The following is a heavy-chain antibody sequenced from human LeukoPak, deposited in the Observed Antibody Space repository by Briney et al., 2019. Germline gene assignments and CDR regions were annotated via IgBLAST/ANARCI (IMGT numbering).Heavy chain of an antibody. D-gene: IGHD2-2*01. J-gene: IGHJ4*02. CDR2: IYYSGST. V-gene: IGHV4-38-2*01. Sequence: SETLSLTCAVSGYPISSGYYWGWIRQPPGKGLEWIGSIYYSGSTYYNPSLKSRVTISVDTSKNHFSLKLSSVTAADTAVYYCARGGCSSTSCYSVWGQGTLVTVSS. CDR1: GYPISSGYY. CDR3: ARGGCSSTSCYSV.